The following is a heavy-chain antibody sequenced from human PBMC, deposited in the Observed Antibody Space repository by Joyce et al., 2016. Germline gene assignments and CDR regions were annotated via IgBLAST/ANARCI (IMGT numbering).Heavy chain of an antibody. D-gene: IGHD1-26*01. V-gene: IGHV4-61*02. CDR1: GASATSGSFY. Sequence: QVQLQESGPGLVKPSQTLTLTCTVSGASATSGSFYWSWIRQPAGKGLEWIGRIYTTGSTNYKSSLKSRVTMALDTSKNKVSLKLNSVTAADTAVYYCARSTGGSYLFGMDVWGQGTTVTVSS. J-gene: IGHJ6*02. CDR3: ARSTGGSYLFGMDV. CDR2: IYTTGST.